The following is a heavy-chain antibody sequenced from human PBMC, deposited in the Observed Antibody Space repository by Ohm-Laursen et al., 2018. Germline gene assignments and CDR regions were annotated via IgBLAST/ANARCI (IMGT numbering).Heavy chain of an antibody. V-gene: IGHV1-2*02. CDR2: INPNSGGT. CDR3: ARINSFGYSPPY. J-gene: IGHJ4*02. CDR1: GYTFTDYY. D-gene: IGHD2-15*01. Sequence: ASVKVSCEASGYTFTDYYMHWVRQAPGQGLEWMGWINPNSGGTNYAQKYQGRVTMTRDTSIDTDYMELNRLRSDDTAVYFCARINSFGYSPPYWGQGTLVTVSS.